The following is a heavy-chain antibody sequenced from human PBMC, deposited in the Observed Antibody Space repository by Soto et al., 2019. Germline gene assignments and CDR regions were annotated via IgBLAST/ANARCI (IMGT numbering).Heavy chain of an antibody. CDR3: ARRFSKYYGMDV. CDR2: INHSGST. J-gene: IGHJ6*02. Sequence: TSETLSLTCAVYGGSFSGYYWSWIRQPPGKGLEWIGEINHSGSTNYNPSLKSRVTISVDTSKNQFSLKLSSVTAADTAVYYCARRFSKYYGMDVWGQGTTVTVSS. V-gene: IGHV4-34*01. D-gene: IGHD6-13*01. CDR1: GGSFSGYY.